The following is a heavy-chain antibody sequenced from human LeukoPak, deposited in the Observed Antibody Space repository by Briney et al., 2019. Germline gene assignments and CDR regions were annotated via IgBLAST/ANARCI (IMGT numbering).Heavy chain of an antibody. Sequence: SETLSLTCTVSRGSITSYYWSWIRQPPGKGLEWIWYIYYSGSTNYNPSLKSRVTISVDTSKNQFSLKLSSVTAADTAVYYCARVLRSVVSAAYNRFDPWGQGTLVTVSS. CDR3: ARVLRSVVSAAYNRFDP. J-gene: IGHJ5*02. CDR1: RGSITSYY. D-gene: IGHD2-2*01. CDR2: IYYSGST. V-gene: IGHV4-59*01.